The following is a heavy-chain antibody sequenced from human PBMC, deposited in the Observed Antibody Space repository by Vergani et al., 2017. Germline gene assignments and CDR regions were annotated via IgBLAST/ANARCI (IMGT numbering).Heavy chain of an antibody. V-gene: IGHV3-23*04. J-gene: IGHJ4*02. D-gene: IGHD3-10*01. CDR3: ARDRTTLYYYGSGSYYSPLEY. Sequence: EVQLVESGGGLVQPGGSLRLSCAASGFTFSSYAMSWVRQAPGKGLEWVSAISGSGGSTYYADSVKGRFTISRDNSKNTLYLQMNSLRAEDTAVYYCARDRTTLYYYGSGSYYSPLEYWGQGTLVTVSS. CDR2: ISGSGGST. CDR1: GFTFSSYA.